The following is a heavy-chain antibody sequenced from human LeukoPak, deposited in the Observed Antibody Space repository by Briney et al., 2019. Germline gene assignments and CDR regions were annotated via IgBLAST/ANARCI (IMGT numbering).Heavy chain of an antibody. J-gene: IGHJ4*02. D-gene: IGHD3-22*01. Sequence: PGGSLRLSCAASGLTFSSYAMHWVRQAPGKGLEYVSAISSNGGSTYYANSVKGRFTISRDNSKNTLYLQMGSLRAEDMAVYYCARGFYYDSSAYPIDYWGQGTLVTVSS. V-gene: IGHV3-64*01. CDR3: ARGFYYDSSAYPIDY. CDR1: GLTFSSYA. CDR2: ISSNGGST.